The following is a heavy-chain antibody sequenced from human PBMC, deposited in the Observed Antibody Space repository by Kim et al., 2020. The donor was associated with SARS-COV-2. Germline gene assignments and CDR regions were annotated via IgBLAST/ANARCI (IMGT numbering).Heavy chain of an antibody. CDR3: ARCYYGSGGNLYGMDV. Sequence: SVKVSCKASGGTFSSYAISWVRQAPGQGLEWMGGIIPIFGTANYAQKFQGRVTITADESTSTAYMELSSLRSEDTAVYYCARCYYGSGGNLYGMDVWGQGTTVTVSS. V-gene: IGHV1-69*13. CDR2: IIPIFGTA. D-gene: IGHD3-10*01. CDR1: GGTFSSYA. J-gene: IGHJ6*02.